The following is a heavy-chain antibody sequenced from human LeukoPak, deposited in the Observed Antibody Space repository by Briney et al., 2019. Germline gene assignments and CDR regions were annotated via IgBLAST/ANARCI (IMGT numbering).Heavy chain of an antibody. D-gene: IGHD1-26*01. Sequence: ASVKVSCKASGYTFTSYGISWVRQAPGQGLEWMGWISAYNGNTNYAQKLQGRVTMTTDTSTSTAYMELRSLRSEDTAVYYCARGFSGSYSVGSWFDPWGQGTLVTVSS. CDR2: ISAYNGNT. J-gene: IGHJ5*02. V-gene: IGHV1-18*01. CDR1: GYTFTSYG. CDR3: ARGFSGSYSVGSWFDP.